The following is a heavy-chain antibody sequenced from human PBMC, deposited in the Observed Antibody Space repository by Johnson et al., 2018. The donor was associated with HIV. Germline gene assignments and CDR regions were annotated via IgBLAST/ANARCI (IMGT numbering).Heavy chain of an antibody. J-gene: IGHJ3*02. D-gene: IGHD3-3*01. V-gene: IGHV3-20*04. CDR1: GFTFDDYG. CDR2: INWNGGNK. Sequence: VKLVESGGGVVRPGGSLRLSCAASGFTFDDYGMRWVRQAQGKGLEWVSGINWNGGNKGYADSVKGRFTHYSDNAKHSVYLQMNSLRAEDTALYYCASDSQRPLFGVVIKGDGFDIWGQGTMVTVSS. CDR3: ASDSQRPLFGVVIKGDGFDI.